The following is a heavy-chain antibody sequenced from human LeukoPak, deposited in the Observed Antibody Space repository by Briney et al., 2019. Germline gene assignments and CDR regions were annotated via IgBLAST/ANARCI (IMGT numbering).Heavy chain of an antibody. V-gene: IGHV3-66*01. CDR1: GVAVSDSY. J-gene: IGHJ4*02. D-gene: IGHD4-11*01. Sequence: GGSLRLSCAVSGVAVSDSYLSWFRQAPGRGLEWVSVIYDTGATFYADSVKDRFIISRDNSKNTLYLQMSSLRVEDTSVYYCATGHYSNRLGGQGTLVTVSS. CDR2: IYDTGAT. CDR3: ATGHYSNRL.